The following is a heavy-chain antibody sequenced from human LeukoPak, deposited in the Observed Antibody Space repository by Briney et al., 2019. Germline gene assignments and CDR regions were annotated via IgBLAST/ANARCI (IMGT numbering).Heavy chain of an antibody. D-gene: IGHD5-18*01. Sequence: SVKVSCKASGYTFTSYYMHWVRQAPGQGLEWMGRIIPILGIANYAQKFQGRVTITADKSTSTAYMELSSLRSEDTAVYYCASMVDTAMVTSAFDIWGQGTMVTVSS. V-gene: IGHV1-69*02. J-gene: IGHJ3*02. CDR3: ASMVDTAMVTSAFDI. CDR1: GYTFTSYY. CDR2: IIPILGIA.